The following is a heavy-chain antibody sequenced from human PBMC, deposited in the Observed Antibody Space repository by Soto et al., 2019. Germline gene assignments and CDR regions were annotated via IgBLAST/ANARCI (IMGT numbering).Heavy chain of an antibody. CDR3: AKDGAGDSSGWYPY. J-gene: IGHJ4*02. V-gene: IGHV3-9*01. CDR1: GFTFDDYA. D-gene: IGHD6-19*01. CDR2: ISWNSGSI. Sequence: GGSLRLSCAASGFTFDDYAMHWVRQAPGKGLEWVSGISWNSGSIGYADSVKGRFTISRDNAKNSLYLQMDSLRAEDTALYYCAKDGAGDSSGWYPYWGQGTLVTVSS.